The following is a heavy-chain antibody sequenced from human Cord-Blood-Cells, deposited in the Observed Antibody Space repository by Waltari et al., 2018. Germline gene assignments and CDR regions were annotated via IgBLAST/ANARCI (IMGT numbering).Heavy chain of an antibody. CDR2: IYHSGST. CDR3: ARVRYCSSTSCHNYFDY. J-gene: IGHJ4*02. Sequence: QVQLQESGPGLVKPSGTLSLTCAVSGGSISSSNWWSWVRQPPGKGLEWIGEIYHSGSTNYNPSLKSRVTISVDKSKNQFSLKLSSVTAADTAVYYCARVRYCSSTSCHNYFDYWGQGTLVTVSS. D-gene: IGHD2-2*02. V-gene: IGHV4-4*02. CDR1: GGSISSSNW.